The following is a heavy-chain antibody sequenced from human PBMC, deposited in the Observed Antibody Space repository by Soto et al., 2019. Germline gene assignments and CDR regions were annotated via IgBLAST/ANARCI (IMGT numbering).Heavy chain of an antibody. Sequence: EAQLVESGGGLVKPGGSLRLSCVASNFTFNTAWMTWVRQAPGKGLEWVGRSKGKTDGATIDYAAPVQGRFTISRDDSKNTLYLQMDSLKTEDTAIYYCTTDAPEYHYYGRDVWGQGTSVTVSS. CDR1: NFTFNTAW. V-gene: IGHV3-15*07. CDR2: SKGKTDGATI. D-gene: IGHD6-6*01. CDR3: TTDAPEYHYYGRDV. J-gene: IGHJ6*02.